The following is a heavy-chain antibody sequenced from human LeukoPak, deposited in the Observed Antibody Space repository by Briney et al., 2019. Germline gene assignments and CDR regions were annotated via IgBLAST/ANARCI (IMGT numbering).Heavy chain of an antibody. CDR3: AKEPPQCGADCFSLLDY. CDR1: GFTFSTYS. V-gene: IGHV3-23*01. J-gene: IGHJ4*02. D-gene: IGHD2-21*02. Sequence: GGSLRLSCAASGFTFSTYSMSWVRQAPGKGLEWVSLINSGGRTYYADSVKGRFTISRDNAKNMLFLQMNSLRADDTAVYFCAKEPPQCGADCFSLLDYWGQGTLVTVSS. CDR2: INSGGRT.